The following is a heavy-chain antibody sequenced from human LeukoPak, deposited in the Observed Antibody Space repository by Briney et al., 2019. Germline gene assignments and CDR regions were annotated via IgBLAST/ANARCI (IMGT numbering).Heavy chain of an antibody. V-gene: IGHV1-2*02. D-gene: IGHD6-19*01. CDR1: GYTLTGYY. J-gene: IGHJ4*02. Sequence: GASVKVSCKASGYTLTGYYMHWVRQVPGQGLEWMGWINPNSGGTHYAQKFQGRVTMTRDTSISTAYMELSRLRSDDTAVYYCARSSGWYGFDYWGQGTLVSVSS. CDR2: INPNSGGT. CDR3: ARSSGWYGFDY.